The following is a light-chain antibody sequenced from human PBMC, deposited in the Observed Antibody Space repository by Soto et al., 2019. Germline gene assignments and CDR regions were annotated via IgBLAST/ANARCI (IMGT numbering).Light chain of an antibody. CDR2: TAS. CDR1: QGISSR. J-gene: IGKJ4*01. Sequence: DIQMTQSPSSVSASVGDRVTITCRASQGISSRLAWYQQKPGKAPKLLIYTASSLQSGVPSRFSGSGSGTDFTLTISSLQPEAFETYYCQQANSFPLTFGGGTKVDIK. CDR3: QQANSFPLT. V-gene: IGKV1-12*01.